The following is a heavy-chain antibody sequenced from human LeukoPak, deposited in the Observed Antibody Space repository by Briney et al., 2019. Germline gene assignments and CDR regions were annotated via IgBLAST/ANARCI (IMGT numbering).Heavy chain of an antibody. CDR3: AKSWRYYDSSNYYAFDI. CDR2: SCNNT. CDR1: GFTFSSYA. D-gene: IGHD3-22*01. V-gene: IGHV3-23*01. Sequence: QSGGSLSLSCAASGFTFSSYAMSWVRQAPGKGLEWASSSCNNTRDAASVQGRFTISRDNSKHTLDLHMNGLRAEDTAVYSCAKSWRYYDSSNYYAFDIWGQGTMVTVSS. J-gene: IGHJ3*02.